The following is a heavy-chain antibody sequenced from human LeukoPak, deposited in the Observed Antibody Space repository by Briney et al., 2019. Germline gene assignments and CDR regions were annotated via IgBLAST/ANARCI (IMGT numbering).Heavy chain of an antibody. Sequence: PGGSLRLSCTTSGFTFSHCGMHWVRRAPGKGLEWVAVIWYGGSNEYYADSVKGRFTISRDNSKNTLYLQMNGLRAEDTAVYYCARLGARQMLEYWGQGTLVTVSS. J-gene: IGHJ4*02. CDR1: GFTFSHCG. CDR3: ARLGARQMLEY. D-gene: IGHD4-17*01. CDR2: IWYGGSNE. V-gene: IGHV3-33*01.